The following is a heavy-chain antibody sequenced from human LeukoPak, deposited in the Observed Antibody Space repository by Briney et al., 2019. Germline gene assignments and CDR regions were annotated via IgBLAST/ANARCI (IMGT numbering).Heavy chain of an antibody. CDR3: ATQRGSYLWGTDFDY. CDR2: INPNSGDT. CDR1: GYTFTGYY. J-gene: IGHJ4*02. Sequence: GASVKVSCKASGYTFTGYYMHWVRQAPGQGLEWMGWINPNSGDTKYAQKFQGRVTMNRDTSISTAYMELSRLRSDDTAVYYCATQRGSYLWGTDFDYWGQGTLVTVSS. V-gene: IGHV1-2*02. D-gene: IGHD3-16*01.